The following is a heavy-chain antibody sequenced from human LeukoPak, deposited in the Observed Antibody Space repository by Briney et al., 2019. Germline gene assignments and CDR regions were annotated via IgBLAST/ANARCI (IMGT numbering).Heavy chain of an antibody. CDR3: TKAVED. CDR2: TWYDGSKE. Sequence: GGSLRLSCAASGFTVSSNYMSWVRQAPGKGLEWVAVTWYDGSKEYYADSVKGRFTVSRDNSKNTLHLQMNSLRAEDTAVYYCTKAVEDWGQGTLVTVSS. V-gene: IGHV3-33*06. J-gene: IGHJ4*02. CDR1: GFTVSSNY.